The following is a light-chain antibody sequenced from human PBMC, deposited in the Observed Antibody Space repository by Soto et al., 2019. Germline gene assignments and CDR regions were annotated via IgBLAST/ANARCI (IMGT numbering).Light chain of an antibody. CDR3: QQYNYWPPWT. CDR2: DAS. J-gene: IGKJ1*01. Sequence: EIVMTQSPVTLSVSPGERATLSCRASQSVRSNLAWYQQKPGQAPRLLMYDASTRAPGIPARFSGSGSGTEFSLTICSLQSEDFAVYYCQQYNYWPPWTFGQGTKVEIK. CDR1: QSVRSN. V-gene: IGKV3-15*01.